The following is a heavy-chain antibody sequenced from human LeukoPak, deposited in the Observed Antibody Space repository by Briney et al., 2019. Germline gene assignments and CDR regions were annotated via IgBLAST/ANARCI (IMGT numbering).Heavy chain of an antibody. V-gene: IGHV3-48*03. Sequence: GRSLRLSCAASGFTFSSYEMNWVRQAPGKGLEWVSYISGSGGTVYYADFVEGRFTISRDNAKNSLFLQMNSLRVEDTAVYYCARGEVYFHLWGQGTLVTVSS. CDR2: ISGSGGTV. J-gene: IGHJ1*01. CDR1: GFTFSSYE. CDR3: ARGEVYFHL.